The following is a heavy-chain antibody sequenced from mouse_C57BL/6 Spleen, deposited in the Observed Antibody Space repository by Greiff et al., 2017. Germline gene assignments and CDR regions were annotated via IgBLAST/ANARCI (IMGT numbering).Heavy chain of an antibody. J-gene: IGHJ3*01. CDR3: AKAMVTQAWFAY. Sequence: EVQVVESGPGLVKPSQSLSLTCSVTGYSITSGYYWNWIRQFPGNKLEWMGYISYDGSNNYNPSLKNRISITRDTSKNQFFLKLNSVTTEDTATYYCAKAMVTQAWFAYWGQGTLVTVSA. V-gene: IGHV3-6*01. CDR2: ISYDGSN. D-gene: IGHD2-2*01. CDR1: GYSITSGYY.